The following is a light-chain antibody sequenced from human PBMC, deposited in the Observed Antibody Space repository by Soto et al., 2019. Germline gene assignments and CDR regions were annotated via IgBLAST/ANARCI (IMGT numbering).Light chain of an antibody. Sequence: VLTQPPSASGTPGQRVTISCSGSSSNIGSNYVYWYQQLPGTAPKLLIYRNNQRPSGVPDRFSGSKSGTSASLAISGLRSEDEADYYCAAWDDSLSGEVFGTGTKLTVL. CDR2: RNN. V-gene: IGLV1-47*01. CDR3: AAWDDSLSGEV. J-gene: IGLJ1*01. CDR1: SSNIGSNY.